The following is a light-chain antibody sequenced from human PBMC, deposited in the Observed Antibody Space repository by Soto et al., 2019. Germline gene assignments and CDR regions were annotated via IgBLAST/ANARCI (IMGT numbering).Light chain of an antibody. CDR2: QIS. Sequence: DIVMTQTPLSSSVTLGQPASISCRSSQSLVFSDGNTYLTWLHQRPGQPPRLLIYQISKRFSGVPGKFDGSGAGTDFTLKISRVEAEDVGVYYCMQGIQFPFTFGPGTTVDIK. CDR1: QSLVFSDGNTY. J-gene: IGKJ3*01. V-gene: IGKV2-24*01. CDR3: MQGIQFPFT.